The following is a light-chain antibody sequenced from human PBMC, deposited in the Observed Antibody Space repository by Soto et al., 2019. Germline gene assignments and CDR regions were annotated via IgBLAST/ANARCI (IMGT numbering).Light chain of an antibody. CDR2: GAS. Sequence: EIVMTQSPGTLSLSPGEGATLSCRASRSINSNFLVWYQQKPGQAPSLLTYGASSRATDVPDRFSASGSGTDFALTISRLEPEDVAVYYCQQYISSPLTFGGGTKVEI. V-gene: IGKV3-20*01. CDR1: RSINSNF. J-gene: IGKJ4*01. CDR3: QQYISSPLT.